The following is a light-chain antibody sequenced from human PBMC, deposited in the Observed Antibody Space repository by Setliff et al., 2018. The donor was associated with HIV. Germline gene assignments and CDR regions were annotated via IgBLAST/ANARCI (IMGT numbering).Light chain of an antibody. CDR1: SSDVGGYDY. CDR2: EVN. Sequence: QSVLTQPPSASGSPGLSVTISCTGTSSDVGGYDYVSWYQQHPGKAPKLMIHEVNKRPSGVPDRFSGSKSDNTASLTVSGLQAEDEADYYCSSYAGSNTPYVFGTGTKVTVL. J-gene: IGLJ1*01. V-gene: IGLV2-8*01. CDR3: SSYAGSNTPYV.